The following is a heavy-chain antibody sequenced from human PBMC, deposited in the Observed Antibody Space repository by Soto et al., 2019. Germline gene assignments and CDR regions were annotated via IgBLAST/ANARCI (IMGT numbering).Heavy chain of an antibody. J-gene: IGHJ4*02. V-gene: IGHV4-59*02. D-gene: IGHD2-2*01. CDR3: ARERYEGRIDY. Sequence: PSETLSLTCTVSGGSVSSYYRSWIRQPPGGGLEWLAYIYYSGSTTYNPSLKSRLTMSVDTSKNQFSLNLRSVTAADTAVYYCARERYEGRIDYWGRGTLVTVSS. CDR2: IYYSGST. CDR1: GGSVSSYY.